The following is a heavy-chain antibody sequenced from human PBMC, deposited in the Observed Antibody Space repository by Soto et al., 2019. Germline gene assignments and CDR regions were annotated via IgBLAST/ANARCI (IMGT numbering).Heavy chain of an antibody. CDR1: GGSFSDFY. D-gene: IGHD6-19*01. J-gene: IGHJ4*02. CDR3: GPRGAVADPRGY. Sequence: PSETLSLTCAVYGGSFSDFYWTWIRQPPGKGLEWIGEINHSGSTNYNPSLKSRVAISVDTSKNQFSLNLTSVTAADTAVYYCGPRGAVADPRGYWGQG. CDR2: INHSGST. V-gene: IGHV4-34*01.